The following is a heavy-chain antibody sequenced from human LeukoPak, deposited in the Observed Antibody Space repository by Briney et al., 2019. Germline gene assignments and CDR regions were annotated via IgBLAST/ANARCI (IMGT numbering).Heavy chain of an antibody. J-gene: IGHJ3*02. D-gene: IGHD3-10*01. V-gene: IGHV3-20*01. CDR1: GFTFDDYG. Sequence: GGSLRLSCAASGFTFDDYGMSWVRQAPGKGLEWVSGINWNGGSTGYADSVKGRFTISRDNAENSLYLQMNSLRAEDTALYHCARDRGRSGTYADAFDIWGQGTMVTVSS. CDR3: ARDRGRSGTYADAFDI. CDR2: INWNGGST.